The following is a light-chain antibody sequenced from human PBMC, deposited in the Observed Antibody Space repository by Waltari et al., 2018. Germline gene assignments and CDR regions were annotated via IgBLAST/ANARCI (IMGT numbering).Light chain of an antibody. CDR1: SSDVGGYNY. J-gene: IGLJ2*01. CDR3: SSYISSDTLEL. CDR2: DVS. V-gene: IGLV2-14*03. Sequence: QSALTQPASVSGSPGQSITISCTGTSSDVGGYNYVSWYQQHPGKAPNLMIYDVSNRPSGVSNRFSGSNSGNTASLTISGLQAEDEAHYYCSSYISSDTLELFGGGTSLTV.